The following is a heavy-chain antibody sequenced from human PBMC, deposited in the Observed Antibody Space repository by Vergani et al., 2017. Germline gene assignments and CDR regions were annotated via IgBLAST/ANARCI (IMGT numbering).Heavy chain of an antibody. Sequence: QLLESGGGLIQPGGSLRLSCAASGFTFTSYAMTWVRPAPGKGVGWVSGINNKGGITYYADTVKGRFTISRDNSNNTRYLQMTGLRAEETATYYCAKVCGSTSCPYGGGAFDVWGHGTMVTVSS. CDR1: GFTFTSYA. D-gene: IGHD2-2*01. J-gene: IGHJ3*01. V-gene: IGHV3-23*01. CDR3: AKVCGSTSCPYGGGAFDV. CDR2: INNKGGIT.